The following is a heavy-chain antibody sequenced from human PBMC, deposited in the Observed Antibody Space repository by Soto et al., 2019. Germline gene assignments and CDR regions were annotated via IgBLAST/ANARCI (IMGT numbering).Heavy chain of an antibody. CDR1: GYTFTHYG. V-gene: IGHV1-18*01. D-gene: IGHD2-15*01. J-gene: IGHJ2*01. CDR2: INSFSGAT. Sequence: QVQLVQSGAEVKKPGASVKVSCKASGYTFTHYGITCVRQAPGQGLEWMGWINSFSGATNYPQKLQGRLSMHTDTSTNTVYMELRNLKADDTAVYYCARDLHSGGKYWYFDIWGRGTLVTGSS. CDR3: ARDLHSGGKYWYFDI.